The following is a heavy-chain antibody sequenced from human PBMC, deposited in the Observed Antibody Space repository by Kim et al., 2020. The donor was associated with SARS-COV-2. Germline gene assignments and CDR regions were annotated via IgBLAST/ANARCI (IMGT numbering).Heavy chain of an antibody. CDR2: IYYSGST. V-gene: IGHV4-39*01. CDR3: TPTGRRGYYGSGSP. D-gene: IGHD3-10*01. Sequence: SETLSLTCTVSGGSISSSSYYWGWIRQPPGKGLEWIGSIYYSGSTYYNPSHKSRVTISVDTSKNQFSLKLSSVTAADTAVYYCTPTGRRGYYGSGSPWGQGTLVTVSS. J-gene: IGHJ5*02. CDR1: GGSISSSSYY.